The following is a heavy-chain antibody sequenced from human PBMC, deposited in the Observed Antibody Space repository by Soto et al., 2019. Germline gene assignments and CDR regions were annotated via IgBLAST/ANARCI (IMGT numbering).Heavy chain of an antibody. V-gene: IGHV3-72*01. CDR2: TKNKAYSYTT. J-gene: IGHJ4*02. CDR1: GFSLSDHF. CDR3: ASIRGVMGY. Sequence: EVQLVESGGGLVQPGGSLRLSCAVSGFSLSDHFIDWVRQAPGKGLDWVGRTKNKAYSYTTEYAASVKGRFTISRDDSEKSVYLQMNSLKSEDTAVYYCASIRGVMGYWGQGTLVIVSS. D-gene: IGHD3-10*01.